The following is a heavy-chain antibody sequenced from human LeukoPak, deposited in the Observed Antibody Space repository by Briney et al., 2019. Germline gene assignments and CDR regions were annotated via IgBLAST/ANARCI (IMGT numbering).Heavy chain of an antibody. CDR2: FSSSSSTI. D-gene: IGHD3-22*01. Sequence: QTGGSLRLSCAASGFTFSSYSMNWVRQAPGKGLEWVSYFSSSSSTIYYADSVKGRFTISRDNAKNSLYLQMNSLRAEDTAVYYCAKTIPYYYDSSGYPDYWGQGTLVTVSS. CDR3: AKTIPYYYDSSGYPDY. CDR1: GFTFSSYS. J-gene: IGHJ4*02. V-gene: IGHV3-48*01.